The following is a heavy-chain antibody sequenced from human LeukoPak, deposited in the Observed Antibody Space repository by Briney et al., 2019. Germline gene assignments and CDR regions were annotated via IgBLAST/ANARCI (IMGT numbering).Heavy chain of an antibody. CDR1: GGSISSSSYY. Sequence: SSETLSLTCTVSGGSISSSSYYWGWIRQPPGKGLEWIGSIYYSGSTYYNPSIKSRVTISVDTSKNQFSLKLSSVTAADTAVYYCARGTNPYYDFWSGYPLYYFDYWGQGTLVTVSS. D-gene: IGHD3-3*01. V-gene: IGHV4-39*07. CDR3: ARGTNPYYDFWSGYPLYYFDY. J-gene: IGHJ4*02. CDR2: IYYSGST.